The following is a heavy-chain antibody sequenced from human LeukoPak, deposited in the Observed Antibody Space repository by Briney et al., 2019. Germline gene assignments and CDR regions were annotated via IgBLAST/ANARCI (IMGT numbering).Heavy chain of an antibody. CDR2: IYPGDSDT. D-gene: IGHD3-10*01. J-gene: IGHJ4*02. V-gene: IGHV5-51*01. Sequence: GESLKISCKGSGYNFTSYWISWVRQMPGKGLEWMGIIYPGDSDTRYSPSSQGQVTISADKSISTAYLQWSSLKASDTAMYYCARRITMVRGVISYFDYWGQGTLVTVSS. CDR1: GYNFTSYW. CDR3: ARRITMVRGVISYFDY.